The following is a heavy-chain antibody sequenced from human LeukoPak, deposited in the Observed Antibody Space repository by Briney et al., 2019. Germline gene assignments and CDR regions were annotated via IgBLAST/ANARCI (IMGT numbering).Heavy chain of an antibody. CDR3: ARHGDSWTFDY. J-gene: IGHJ4*02. V-gene: IGHV4-59*08. Sequence: SETLSLTCTVSGGSISSYYWSWIRLPPGKGLEWIGFLDYSGSTNYNPSFKSRLTVSVDTSKNQFSLKLRSVTAADTAVYYCARHGDSWTFDYWGQGTLVTVSS. CDR1: GGSISSYY. D-gene: IGHD6-13*01. CDR2: LDYSGST.